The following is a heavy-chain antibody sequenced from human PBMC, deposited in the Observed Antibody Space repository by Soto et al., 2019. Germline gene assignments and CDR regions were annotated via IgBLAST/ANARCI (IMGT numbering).Heavy chain of an antibody. J-gene: IGHJ4*02. D-gene: IGHD3-16*02. CDR3: ASDCGDYVWGSYRRSPPDY. Sequence: QVQLVQSGAEVKKPGASVKVSCKASGYTFTGYYMHWVRQAPGQGLEWMGWINPYSGGTNYAQKFQGRVTMTRDTAISTASRELSRLRSADTAVYYCASDCGDYVWGSYRRSPPDYWGQGTLVTVSS. CDR2: INPYSGGT. CDR1: GYTFTGYY. V-gene: IGHV1-2*02.